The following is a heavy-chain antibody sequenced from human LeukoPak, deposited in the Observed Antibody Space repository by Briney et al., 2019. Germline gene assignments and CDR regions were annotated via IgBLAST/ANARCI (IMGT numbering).Heavy chain of an antibody. CDR2: IRSTPNSYAT. Sequence: PGGSLRLSCAASGFTFSDSALHWVRQASGKGLEWVGRIRSTPNSYATAYDVSVKGRFTISRDDSKDTASLQMNNLKTEDTAVYYCTVGGYRYGLDAFDIWGQGTMVTVSS. CDR3: TVGGYRYGLDAFDI. CDR1: GFTFSDSA. D-gene: IGHD5-18*01. J-gene: IGHJ3*02. V-gene: IGHV3-73*01.